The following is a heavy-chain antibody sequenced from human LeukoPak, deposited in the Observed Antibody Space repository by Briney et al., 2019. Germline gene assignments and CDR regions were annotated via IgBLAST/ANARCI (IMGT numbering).Heavy chain of an antibody. V-gene: IGHV3-30*18. CDR1: GFTFSSYG. Sequence: GGSLRLSCAASGFTFSSYGMHWVRQAPGKRLEWVAVISYDGSNKYYADSVKGRFTISRDNSKNTLYLQMNSLRAEDTAVYYCAKVGGQYGLIDYWGQGTLVTVSS. CDR3: AKVGGQYGLIDY. CDR2: ISYDGSNK. J-gene: IGHJ4*02. D-gene: IGHD1-26*01.